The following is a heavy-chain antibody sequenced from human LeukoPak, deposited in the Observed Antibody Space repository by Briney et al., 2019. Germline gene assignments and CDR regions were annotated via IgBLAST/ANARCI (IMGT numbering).Heavy chain of an antibody. CDR2: ISSRRSYI. D-gene: IGHD1-14*01. Sequence: PGGSLRLSCAASGFTFSSYSMNWVRQAPGKGLEWVSSISSRRSYIYYADSVKGRFTISRDNAKNSLYLQMNSLRAEDTAVYYCARCLSSNQIIDYWGQGTLVTVSS. J-gene: IGHJ4*02. CDR1: GFTFSSYS. CDR3: ARCLSSNQIIDY. V-gene: IGHV3-21*01.